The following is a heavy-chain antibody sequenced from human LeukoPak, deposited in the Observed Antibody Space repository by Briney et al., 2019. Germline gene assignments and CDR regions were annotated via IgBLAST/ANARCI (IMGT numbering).Heavy chain of an antibody. D-gene: IGHD3-10*01. Sequence: PSETLSLTCTVSGGSISSYYWSWIRQPPGKGLEWIGEIYHSGSTNYNPSLKSRVTISVDKSKNQFSLKLSSVTAADTAVYYCASRRVRGVIIDDYWGQGTLVTVSS. J-gene: IGHJ4*02. CDR2: IYHSGST. V-gene: IGHV4-59*12. CDR1: GGSISSYY. CDR3: ASRRVRGVIIDDY.